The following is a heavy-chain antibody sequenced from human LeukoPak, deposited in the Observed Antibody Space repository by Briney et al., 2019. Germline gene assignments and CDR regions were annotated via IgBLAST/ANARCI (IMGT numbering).Heavy chain of an antibody. Sequence: PSETLSLTCTVSGGSISSYYWSWIRQPPGEGLEWIGYIYYSGSTNYNPSLKSRVTISVDMSKNQFSLKLSSVTAADSAVYYCARRGRWELLDYWGQGTLVTVSS. V-gene: IGHV4-59*08. CDR1: GGSISSYY. J-gene: IGHJ4*02. CDR3: ARRGRWELLDY. D-gene: IGHD1-26*01. CDR2: IYYSGST.